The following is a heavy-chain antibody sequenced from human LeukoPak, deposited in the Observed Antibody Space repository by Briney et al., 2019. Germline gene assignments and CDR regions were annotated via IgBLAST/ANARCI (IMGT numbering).Heavy chain of an antibody. V-gene: IGHV3-7*01. CDR3: ASQNYYYGMDV. Sequence: GGSLRLSCAASGFTFSSYWMSWVRQAPGKGLEGVANIKQDGSEKYYVDSVKRRFTISRDNAKNSLYLQMNSLRAEDTAVYYCASQNYYYGMDVWGQGTTVTVSS. CDR2: IKQDGSEK. CDR1: GFTFSSYW. J-gene: IGHJ6*02.